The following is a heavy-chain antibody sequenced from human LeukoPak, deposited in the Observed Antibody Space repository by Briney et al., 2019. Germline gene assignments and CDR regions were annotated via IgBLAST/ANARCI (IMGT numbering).Heavy chain of an antibody. CDR1: GFTFTSYA. J-gene: IGHJ4*02. Sequence: PGGSLRLSCAASGFTFTSYAVSWVRQALGKGLEWVSTISATGGSTFYADSVKGRFTISRDNSKNTLFLQMNSLRVEDTAVYYCAKDQARYSSAWNGGGFDSWGQGTLVTVSS. CDR2: ISATGGST. D-gene: IGHD6-19*01. CDR3: AKDQARYSSAWNGGGFDS. V-gene: IGHV3-23*01.